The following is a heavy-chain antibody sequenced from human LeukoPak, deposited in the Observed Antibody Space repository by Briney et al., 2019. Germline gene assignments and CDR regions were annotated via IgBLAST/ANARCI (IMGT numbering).Heavy chain of an antibody. D-gene: IGHD2-2*01. Sequence: ASVKVSCKASGYTFTGYYMHWVRQAPGQGLEWMGWINPNSGGTKYAQKFQGRVTMTRDTSISTAYMELSRLRSDDTAVYYCARGPYQLLSVDYWGQGTLVTVSS. CDR1: GYTFTGYY. CDR3: ARGPYQLLSVDY. CDR2: INPNSGGT. J-gene: IGHJ4*02. V-gene: IGHV1-2*02.